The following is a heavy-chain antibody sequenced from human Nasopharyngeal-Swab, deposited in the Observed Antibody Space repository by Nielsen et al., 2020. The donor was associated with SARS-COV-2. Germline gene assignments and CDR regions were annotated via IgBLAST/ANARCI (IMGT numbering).Heavy chain of an antibody. CDR2: IYESGST. Sequence: WIRQPPGKGLEWIGSIYESGSTYYNPSLESRVTISVDTSNNQFSLKLSSVTAADTAVYYCARSHGSAWLRFDYWGQRTLVTVSS. D-gene: IGHD6-19*01. CDR3: ARSHGSAWLRFDY. V-gene: IGHV4-39*01. J-gene: IGHJ4*02.